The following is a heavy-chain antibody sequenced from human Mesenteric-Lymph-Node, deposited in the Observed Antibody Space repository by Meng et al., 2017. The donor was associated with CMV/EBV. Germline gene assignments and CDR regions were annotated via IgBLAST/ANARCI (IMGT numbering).Heavy chain of an antibody. CDR2: IYYSGST. CDR3: ASVTRNWFDP. CDR1: GGSVSSGSYY. V-gene: IGHV4-61*01. J-gene: IGHJ5*02. Sequence: SETLSLTCTVSGGSVSSGSYYWSWIRQPPGKGLEWIGYIYYSGSTNYNPSLKSRVTISVDTSKNQFSLKLSSVTAADTAVYYCASVTRNWFDPWGQGTLVTVSS.